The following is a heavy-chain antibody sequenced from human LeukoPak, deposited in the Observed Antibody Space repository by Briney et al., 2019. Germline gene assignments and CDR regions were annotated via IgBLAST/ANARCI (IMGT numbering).Heavy chain of an antibody. Sequence: PSETLSLTCTVSGGSIRSHYWNWIRQPAGKGLEWIGRISTRGSTNYNPALKSRVTMSIDTSKNQFSLKLSSVTAADTAVFYCARDEYYGDSPYYFDYWGQGTLVIVSS. CDR3: ARDEYYGDSPYYFDY. J-gene: IGHJ4*02. CDR2: ISTRGST. D-gene: IGHD4-17*01. V-gene: IGHV4-4*07. CDR1: GGSIRSHY.